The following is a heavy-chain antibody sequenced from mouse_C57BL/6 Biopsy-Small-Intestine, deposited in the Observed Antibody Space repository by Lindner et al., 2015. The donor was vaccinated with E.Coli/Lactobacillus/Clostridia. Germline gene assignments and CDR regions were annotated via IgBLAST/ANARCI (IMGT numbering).Heavy chain of an antibody. CDR2: IYPGDGDT. CDR1: GYAFSSSW. J-gene: IGHJ2*01. D-gene: IGHD2-4*01. Sequence: QLQESGPELVKPGASVKISCKTSGYAFSSSWMNWVKQRPGRGLEWIGRIYPGDGDTNYNGKFKGKATLTADESSSTAYMQLGSLTSEDSAVYFCTRSSFDYDGCWGQGTTLTVSS. V-gene: IGHV1-82*01. CDR3: TRSSFDYDGC.